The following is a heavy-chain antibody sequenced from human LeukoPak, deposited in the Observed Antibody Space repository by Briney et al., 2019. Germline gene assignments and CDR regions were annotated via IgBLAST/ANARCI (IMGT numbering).Heavy chain of an antibody. V-gene: IGHV1-46*01. CDR2: INPSGGST. Sequence: ASVKVSCKASGYTFTSYYMHWVRQAPGQGLEWMGIINPSGGSTSYAQKFQGRVTMTRDTSTSTVYMELSSLRSEDTAVYYCARDVPYGSGWSYYYYYGMDVWGQGTTVTVSS. D-gene: IGHD6-19*01. J-gene: IGHJ6*02. CDR3: ARDVPYGSGWSYYYYYGMDV. CDR1: GYTFTSYY.